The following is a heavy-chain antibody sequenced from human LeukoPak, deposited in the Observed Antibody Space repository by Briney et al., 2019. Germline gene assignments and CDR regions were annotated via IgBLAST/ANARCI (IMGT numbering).Heavy chain of an antibody. CDR2: ISAYNGNT. CDR3: ARTGYSYGLDGMDV. J-gene: IGHJ6*02. CDR1: GYTFTSYG. D-gene: IGHD5-18*01. V-gene: IGHV1-18*01. Sequence: ASVTVSCKASGYTFTSYGISWVRQAPGQGLEWMGWISAYNGNTNYAQKLQGRVTMTTDTSTSTAYMELRGLRSDDTAVYYCARTGYSYGLDGMDVWGQGTTVTVSS.